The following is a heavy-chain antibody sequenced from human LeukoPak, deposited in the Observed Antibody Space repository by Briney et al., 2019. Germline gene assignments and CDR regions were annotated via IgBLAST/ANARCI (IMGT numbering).Heavy chain of an antibody. CDR1: GFTFGSSA. J-gene: IGHJ4*02. CDR3: AKLLRGVVVPYFDY. V-gene: IGHV3-23*01. D-gene: IGHD3-10*01. CDR2: LSGNADRT. Sequence: GGSLRLYCAASGFTFGSSAMSWVRQAPGKGLEWVSALSGNADRTYYADFVKGRFTVSRDTSKSTLFLQMNRLRAEDTAVYYCAKLLRGVVVPYFDYWGQGTLVTVSS.